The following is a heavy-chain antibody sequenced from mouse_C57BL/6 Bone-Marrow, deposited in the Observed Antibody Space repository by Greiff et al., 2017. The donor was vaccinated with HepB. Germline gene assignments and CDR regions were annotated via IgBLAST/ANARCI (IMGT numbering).Heavy chain of an antibody. V-gene: IGHV1-85*01. Sequence: VQLVESGPELVKPGASVKLSCKASGYTFTSYDINWVKQRPGQGLEWIGWIYPRDGSTKYNEKFKGKATLTVDTSSSTAYMELHSLTSEDSAVYFCAREGTWGSSFDYAMDYWGQGTSVTVSS. CDR3: AREGTWGSSFDYAMDY. CDR1: GYTFTSYD. D-gene: IGHD1-1*01. CDR2: IYPRDGST. J-gene: IGHJ4*01.